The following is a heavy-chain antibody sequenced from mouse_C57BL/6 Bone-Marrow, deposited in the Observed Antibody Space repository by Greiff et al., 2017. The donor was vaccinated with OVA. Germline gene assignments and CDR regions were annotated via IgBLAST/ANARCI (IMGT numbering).Heavy chain of an antibody. J-gene: IGHJ1*03. Sequence: VQLQQSGAELVRPGTSVKVSCKASGYAFTNYLIEWVKQRPGQGLEWIGVINPGSGGTNYNEKFKGKATLTADKSSSTAYIQLSSLTSEDSAVYFCARSLITTVVPWYFDVWGTGTTVTVSS. CDR1: GYAFTNYL. CDR3: ARSLITTVVPWYFDV. CDR2: INPGSGGT. V-gene: IGHV1-54*01. D-gene: IGHD1-1*01.